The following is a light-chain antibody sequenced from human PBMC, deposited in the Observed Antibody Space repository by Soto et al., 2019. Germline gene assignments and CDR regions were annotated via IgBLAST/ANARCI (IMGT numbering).Light chain of an antibody. CDR2: GAS. J-gene: IGKJ4*01. V-gene: IGKV3-20*01. CDR3: QQYGSSPLT. Sequence: IGLKASSSTPVLFPRERGTLSLKGRQEVTRRHFALYQQKPGQAPRVLIYGASSRATGIPDRFSGSGSGTDFTLTISRLEPEDFAVYYCQQYGSSPLTFGGGTKVEIK. CDR1: QEVTRRH.